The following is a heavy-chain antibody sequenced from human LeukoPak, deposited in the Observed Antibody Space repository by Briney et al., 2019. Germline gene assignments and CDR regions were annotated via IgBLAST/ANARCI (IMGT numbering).Heavy chain of an antibody. CDR3: AKDRAQQLVLDF. Sequence: GGSLRLSCAASGFTFSTYAMTWVRQAPGKGLEWVSAISGSGGRTYYADSVKGRFTISRDNSKNTLFLQMNSLRAEDTAVYYCAKDRAQQLVLDFWGQGTLVTVSS. J-gene: IGHJ4*02. CDR1: GFTFSTYA. V-gene: IGHV3-23*01. CDR2: ISGSGGRT. D-gene: IGHD6-13*01.